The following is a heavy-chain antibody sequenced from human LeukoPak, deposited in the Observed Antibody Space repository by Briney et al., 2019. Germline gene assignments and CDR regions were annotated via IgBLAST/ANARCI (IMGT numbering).Heavy chain of an antibody. V-gene: IGHV3-23*01. CDR3: AKVPSIEYYYNGMDV. CDR2: ISGSGGST. Sequence: PGGSLRLSCAASGFTFSSYAMHWVRQAPGKGLEWVSAISGSGGSTYYADSVKGRFTISRDNSKNTLYLQMNSLRAEDTAVYYCAKVPSIEYYYNGMDVWGQGTTVTVSS. J-gene: IGHJ6*02. D-gene: IGHD5-24*01. CDR1: GFTFSSYA.